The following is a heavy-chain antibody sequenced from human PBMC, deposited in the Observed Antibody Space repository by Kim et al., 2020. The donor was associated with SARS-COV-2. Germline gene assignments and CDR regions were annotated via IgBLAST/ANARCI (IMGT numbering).Heavy chain of an antibody. CDR2: IYYSGST. D-gene: IGHD3-10*01. V-gene: IGHV4-39*01. Sequence: SETLSLTCIVSGGSISSSSYYWGWIRQPPGKGLEWIGSIYYSGSTYYNPSLKSRGTISVDTSKNQFSLKLSSVTAADTAVYYCARRGDGSGSLDYWGQGTLVTVSS. CDR1: GGSISSSSYY. J-gene: IGHJ4*02. CDR3: ARRGDGSGSLDY.